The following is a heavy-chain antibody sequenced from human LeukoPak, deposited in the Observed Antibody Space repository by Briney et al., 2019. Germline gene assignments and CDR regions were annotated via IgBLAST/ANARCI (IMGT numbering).Heavy chain of an antibody. CDR3: ARGRRDGYNLKYFDY. D-gene: IGHD5-24*01. CDR1: GGSITSSSYY. CDR2: LYYSGNT. V-gene: IGHV4-39*01. J-gene: IGHJ4*02. Sequence: SETLSLTCTVSGGSITSSSYYWGWIRQPPGKGLEGIGNLYYSGNTYYNPSLKGRVTISVDTSKNQFSLKLSSVAAADTAVYYCARGRRDGYNLKYFDYWGQGTLVTVSS.